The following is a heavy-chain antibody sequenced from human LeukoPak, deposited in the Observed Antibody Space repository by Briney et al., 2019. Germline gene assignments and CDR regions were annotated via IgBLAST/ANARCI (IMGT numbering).Heavy chain of an antibody. CDR1: GGSFSGYY. V-gene: IGHV4-34*01. CDR2: INHSGST. J-gene: IGHJ4*02. CDR3: ARGDGQVAPKRDYCSSTSCYLYFDY. Sequence: SETLSLTCAVYGGSFSGYYWSWIRQPPGKGLERIGEINHSGSTNYYPSLKSRVTISVDTSKNQFSLKLSSVTAVDTAVYYCARGDGQVAPKRDYCSSTSCYLYFDYWGQGTLVTVSS. D-gene: IGHD2-2*01.